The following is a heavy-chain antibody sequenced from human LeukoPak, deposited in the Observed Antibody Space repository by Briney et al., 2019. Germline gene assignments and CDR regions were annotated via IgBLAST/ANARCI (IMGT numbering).Heavy chain of an antibody. CDR2: INPSGGST. CDR3: ARVKDRFSGSYYVGSGFDI. D-gene: IGHD1-26*01. J-gene: IGHJ3*02. CDR1: GYTFTSYY. Sequence: ALVKVSCKASGYTFTSYYMHWVRQAPGQGLEWMGIINPSGGSTSYAQKFQGRVTMTRDMSTSTVYMELSSLRSEDTAVYYCARVKDRFSGSYYVGSGFDIWGQGTTVTVSS. V-gene: IGHV1-46*01.